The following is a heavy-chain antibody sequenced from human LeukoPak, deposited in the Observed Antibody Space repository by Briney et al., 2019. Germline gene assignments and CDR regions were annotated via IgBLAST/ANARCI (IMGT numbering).Heavy chain of an antibody. V-gene: IGHV1-18*01. CDR3: ARGRILDYRLPDY. J-gene: IGHJ4*02. CDR2: ISAYNGNT. CDR1: GLSLTHDG. Sequence: ASVTVSCKASGLSLTHDGISWVRQAPGQGLVWMGWISAYNGNTNYAQKLQGRVTMTTDTSTSTAYMELRSLRSDDTAVYYCARGRILDYRLPDYWGQGTLVTVSS. D-gene: IGHD3-16*01.